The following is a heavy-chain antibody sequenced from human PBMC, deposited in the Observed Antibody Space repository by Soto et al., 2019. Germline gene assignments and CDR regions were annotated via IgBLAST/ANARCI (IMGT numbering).Heavy chain of an antibody. CDR3: AKDRLASSRGRFDV. D-gene: IGHD2-21*01. Sequence: EVKLVESGGGWVQPGRSLRLSCAASGISFDDYAMHWVRQLPGKGLEWVAGIGWRSFTLGYANSVKGRFTISRDNAQNFLYLQMDDLRAEDSALYFCAKDRLASSRGRFDVWGQGTLVTVSS. CDR1: GISFDDYA. J-gene: IGHJ4*02. CDR2: IGWRSFTL. V-gene: IGHV3-9*01.